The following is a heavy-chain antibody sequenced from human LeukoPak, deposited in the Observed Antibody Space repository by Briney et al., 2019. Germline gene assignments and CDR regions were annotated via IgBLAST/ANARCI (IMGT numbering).Heavy chain of an antibody. Sequence: ASVKVSCKASGYTFTTYNITWVRQAPGQGLEWMGWISGYNGNTNYAQKLQGRVTMTTDTSTSTAYMELRSLRSDDTAVYYCARDRSPSVYYGDPSLGEYMDVWGKGTTVTVSS. J-gene: IGHJ6*03. CDR1: GYTFTTYN. V-gene: IGHV1-18*01. CDR3: ARDRSPSVYYGDPSLGEYMDV. CDR2: ISGYNGNT. D-gene: IGHD4-17*01.